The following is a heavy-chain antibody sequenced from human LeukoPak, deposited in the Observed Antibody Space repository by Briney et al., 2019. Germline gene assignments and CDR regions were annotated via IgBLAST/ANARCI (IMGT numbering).Heavy chain of an antibody. V-gene: IGHV4-39*07. Sequence: SETLSLTCSVSGGSISSSSYYWGWIRQPPGKGLEWIGSIHYSGSTYYNPSLKSRVTISVDTSKKQFSLKLNSVTAADTAVYYCARGPVTSLGFDYWGQGTLVTVSS. D-gene: IGHD4-17*01. CDR3: ARGPVTSLGFDY. CDR2: IHYSGST. CDR1: GGSISSSSYY. J-gene: IGHJ4*02.